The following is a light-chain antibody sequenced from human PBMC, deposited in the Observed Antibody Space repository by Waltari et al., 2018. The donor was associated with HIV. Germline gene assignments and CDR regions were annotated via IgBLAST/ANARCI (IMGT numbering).Light chain of an antibody. Sequence: DIQMTQSPSSRSASVGDSLTITCRASQTVINKVNWYQQKPGKAPKVLIFDSSTLQSGVPSRFSGSGSGTDFTLTISSLQPDDFASYFCQQSYRTPLTFGPGTKVDIK. V-gene: IGKV1-39*01. CDR3: QQSYRTPLT. CDR2: DSS. J-gene: IGKJ3*01. CDR1: QTVINK.